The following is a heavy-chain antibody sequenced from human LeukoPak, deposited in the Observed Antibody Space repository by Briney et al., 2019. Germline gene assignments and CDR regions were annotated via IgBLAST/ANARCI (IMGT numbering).Heavy chain of an antibody. D-gene: IGHD3-22*01. V-gene: IGHV3-30-3*01. Sequence: GGSLRLSCAASGFTFSSYAMHWVRQAPGRGPEWVTLISYDGSNKYYADSVKGRFTISRDNSKNTLYLQMNSLRAEDTAVYYCATGASAYYYDSSGPYWGQGTLVTVSS. CDR2: ISYDGSNK. CDR1: GFTFSSYA. J-gene: IGHJ4*02. CDR3: ATGASAYYYDSSGPY.